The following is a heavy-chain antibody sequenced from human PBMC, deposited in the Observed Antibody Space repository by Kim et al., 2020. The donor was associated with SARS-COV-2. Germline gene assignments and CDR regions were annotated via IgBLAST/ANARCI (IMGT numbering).Heavy chain of an antibody. Sequence: ASVKVSCKASGYTFTGYYMHWVRQAPGQGLEWMGRINPNSGGTYYAQKFQGRVTMTRDTSISTAYMELSRLRSDDTAVYYCARDPIIGTWEYYFDYWGQGTLVTVSS. CDR1: GYTFTGYY. CDR2: INPNSGGT. J-gene: IGHJ4*02. V-gene: IGHV1-2*06. D-gene: IGHD1-26*01. CDR3: ARDPIIGTWEYYFDY.